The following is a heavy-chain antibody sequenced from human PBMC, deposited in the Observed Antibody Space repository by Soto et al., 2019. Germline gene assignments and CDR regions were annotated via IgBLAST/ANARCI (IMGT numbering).Heavy chain of an antibody. D-gene: IGHD2-2*01. V-gene: IGHV4-59*01. J-gene: IGHJ5*02. CDR2: IYYSGST. CDR3: SGDVVPATEEYNWFDP. Sequence: SETLSLTCTVSGGSISSYYWSWIRQPPGKGLEWIGYIYYSGSTNYNPSLKSRVTISVDTSKNQFSLKLSSVTAADTAVYYCSGDVVPATEEYNWFDPWGQGTLVTVSS. CDR1: GGSISSYY.